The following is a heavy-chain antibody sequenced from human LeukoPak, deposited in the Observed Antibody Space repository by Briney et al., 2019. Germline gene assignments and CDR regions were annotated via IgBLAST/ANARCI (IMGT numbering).Heavy chain of an antibody. CDR2: INPSGGST. CDR1: GYTFTSYH. Sequence: ASVKVSCKASGYTFTSYHMHWVRQAPGQGLEWMGIINPSGGSTSYAQKFQGRVTMTRDMSTSTVYMDLSSLRSEDTAVYYCARLPVGAIYFDDYWGQGTLVTVSS. CDR3: ARLPVGAIYFDDY. J-gene: IGHJ4*02. D-gene: IGHD1-26*01. V-gene: IGHV1-46*01.